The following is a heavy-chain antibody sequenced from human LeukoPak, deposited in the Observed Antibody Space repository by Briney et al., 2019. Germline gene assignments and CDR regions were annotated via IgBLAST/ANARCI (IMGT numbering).Heavy chain of an antibody. CDR1: GFSFSSYA. CDR2: ISGSDGRT. J-gene: IGHJ4*02. D-gene: IGHD2-21*01. Sequence: GGSLRLSCAASGFSFSSYAMSWVRQAPGKGLEWVSGISGSDGRTYYPDSVKGRLTVSRDTSKNILFLQMNSLRAEDTAVYYCAKEKSVIGTPAFDYWGQGTLVTVSS. CDR3: AKEKSVIGTPAFDY. V-gene: IGHV3-23*01.